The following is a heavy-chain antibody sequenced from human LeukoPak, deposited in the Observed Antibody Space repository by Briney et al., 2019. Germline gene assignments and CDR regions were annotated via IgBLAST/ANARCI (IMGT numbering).Heavy chain of an antibody. CDR1: GFSFSTYG. D-gene: IGHD7-27*01. J-gene: IGHJ4*02. Sequence: GGSLRLSCAASGFSFSTYGMHWVRQAPGKGLEWVAVISHDGNNKYYVDSVKGRFTVSRDNSKNTLYLQMNSLRAEDTAVYYCARDWGNWGYGWYFDHWGQGTLVTVSS. V-gene: IGHV3-30*03. CDR2: ISHDGNNK. CDR3: ARDWGNWGYGWYFDH.